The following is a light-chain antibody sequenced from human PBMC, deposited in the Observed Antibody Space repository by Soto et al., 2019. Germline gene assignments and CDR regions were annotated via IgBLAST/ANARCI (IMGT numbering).Light chain of an antibody. CDR2: GVS. J-gene: IGKJ5*01. CDR1: QSVDTN. V-gene: IGKV3D-15*01. CDR3: QQYKSWPIT. Sequence: EIVMTQSPATLSLSPGDTATLYCRASQSVDTNLAWYVQKPGQAPRRLMYGVSTWGTGVTARFSGSGSGTEFTLTISSLQSEDFAIYYCQQYKSWPITFGQGTRLEIK.